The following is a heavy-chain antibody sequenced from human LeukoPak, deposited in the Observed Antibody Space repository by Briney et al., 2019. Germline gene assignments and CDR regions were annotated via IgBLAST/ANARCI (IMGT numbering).Heavy chain of an antibody. D-gene: IGHD1-26*01. CDR2: IYTSGST. CDR3: ARDPHPVGATDYYYYMDV. CDR1: GGSISSYY. Sequence: SETLSLTCTVPGGSISSYYWSWIRQPAGKGLEWIGRIYTSGSTNYNPSLKSRVTMSVDTSKNQFSLKLSSVTAADTAVYYCARDPHPVGATDYYYYMDVWGKGTTVTVSS. V-gene: IGHV4-4*07. J-gene: IGHJ6*03.